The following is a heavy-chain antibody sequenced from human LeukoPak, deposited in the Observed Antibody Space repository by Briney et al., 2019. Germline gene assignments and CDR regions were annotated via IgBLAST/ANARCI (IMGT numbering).Heavy chain of an antibody. CDR2: IYPDNSRT. D-gene: IGHD3-10*01. CDR1: GYGFFGYW. Sequence: KRGESLKISCKGSGYGFFGYWIGWVRQTPGKGLDWMGIIYPDNSRTIYSPSFQGQVTISADKSVSAAYLQWSSLKASDSAIYYCARFSGSSLDKYWFDPWGQGTLVTVSS. CDR3: ARFSGSSLDKYWFDP. V-gene: IGHV5-51*01. J-gene: IGHJ5*02.